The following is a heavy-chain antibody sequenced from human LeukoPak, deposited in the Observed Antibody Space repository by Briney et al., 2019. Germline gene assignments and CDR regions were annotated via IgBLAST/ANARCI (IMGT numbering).Heavy chain of an antibody. CDR2: ISYSGTT. V-gene: IGHV4-31*03. D-gene: IGHD6-25*01. J-gene: IGHJ5*02. Sequence: SSQTLSLTCTVSSGSISSAGYYWGWIRQHPGKGLEWIGYISYSGTTYYNPSLKRRVTISGDTSKNRFSLKLSSVTAADTAVYYCVRGGGQRLGVDPWGQGTLVTVSS. CDR1: SGSISSAGYY. CDR3: VRGGGQRLGVDP.